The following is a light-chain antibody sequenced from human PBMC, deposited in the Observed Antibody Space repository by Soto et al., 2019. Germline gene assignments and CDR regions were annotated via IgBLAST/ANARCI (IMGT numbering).Light chain of an antibody. J-gene: IGKJ1*01. CDR1: QGISSY. CDR3: QQYYSYPRT. Sequence: AIRMTQSPSSFSASTGDRVTITCRASQGISSYLAWYQQKPGKAPKLLIYAASTLQSGVPSRFSGSGSGTEFTLTISCLQSDDFATYYCQQYYSYPRTFGHWTKVEIK. CDR2: AAS. V-gene: IGKV1-8*01.